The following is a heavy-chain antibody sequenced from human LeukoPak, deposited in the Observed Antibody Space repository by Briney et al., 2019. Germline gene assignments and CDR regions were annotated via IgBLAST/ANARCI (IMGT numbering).Heavy chain of an antibody. CDR1: GFTFGDYA. Sequence: GGSLRLSCTASGFTFGDYAMSWFRQAPGKGLEWVGFIRSITYGGTTEYATSVKGRFSISRDDSKSIAYLQMNSLKTEDTAVYYCSRDRLIAQRLVQGFDYWGQGTLVTVSS. CDR3: SRDRLIAQRLVQGFDY. V-gene: IGHV3-49*03. D-gene: IGHD6-19*01. CDR2: IRSITYGGTT. J-gene: IGHJ4*02.